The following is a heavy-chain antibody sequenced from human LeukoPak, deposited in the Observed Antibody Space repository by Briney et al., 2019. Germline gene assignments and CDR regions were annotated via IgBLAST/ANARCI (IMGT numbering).Heavy chain of an antibody. CDR2: ISGDGGST. CDR1: GFTFDDYA. D-gene: IGHD1-7*01. V-gene: IGHV3-43*02. J-gene: IGHJ5*02. Sequence: PGGSLRLSCAASGFTFDDYAMHWVRQAPGKGLEWVSLISGDGGSTYYADSVKGRVTISRDNSKNTLYLQMKSLRAEDTAVYYCAKGGTGSTDWFDPWGQGTLVTVSS. CDR3: AKGGTGSTDWFDP.